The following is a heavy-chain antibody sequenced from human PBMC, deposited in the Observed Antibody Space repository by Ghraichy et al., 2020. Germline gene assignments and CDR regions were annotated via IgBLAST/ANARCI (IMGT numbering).Heavy chain of an antibody. Sequence: GESPNISCVASGLMFSPNSMNWVRQAPGKGLEWVASISSSTRYIYYADSVKGRFTISRDNAQNSLYLQMNSLRAEDTAVYYCSRGGGAGTPVLYHMDVWGLGTTVTVSS. CDR1: GLMFSPNS. J-gene: IGHJ6*01. V-gene: IGHV3-21*01. D-gene: IGHD6-19*01. CDR3: SRGGGAGTPVLYHMDV. CDR2: ISSSTRYI.